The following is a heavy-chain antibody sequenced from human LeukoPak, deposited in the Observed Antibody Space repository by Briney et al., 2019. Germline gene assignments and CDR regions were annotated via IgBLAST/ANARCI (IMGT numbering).Heavy chain of an antibody. CDR3: ARATGGLAT. D-gene: IGHD5-12*01. V-gene: IGHV3-23*01. CDR1: GFTFSGYA. J-gene: IGHJ4*02. Sequence: GGSLRLSCAASGFTFSGYAMSWVRQAPGKGLEGVSAISGSGGSTYYADSVKGRFTISRDNAKNTLYLQMNSLRAEDTAVYYCARATGGLATWGQGTLVTVSS. CDR2: ISGSGGST.